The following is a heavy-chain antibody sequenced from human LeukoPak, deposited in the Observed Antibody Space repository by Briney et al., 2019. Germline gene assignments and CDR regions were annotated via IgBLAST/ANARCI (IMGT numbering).Heavy chain of an antibody. CDR3: ARFKPGSSSREFDY. J-gene: IGHJ4*02. Sequence: AVTVSYKGSGGTFINYAISWVRQAPGQGREWMGGIIPIFGTANYAQKFQGRVTITTDDSTSTAYMELSSLRSEDTAVYYCARFKPGSSSREFDYWGQGTLVTVSS. CDR1: GGTFINYA. V-gene: IGHV1-69*05. D-gene: IGHD6-6*01. CDR2: IIPIFGTA.